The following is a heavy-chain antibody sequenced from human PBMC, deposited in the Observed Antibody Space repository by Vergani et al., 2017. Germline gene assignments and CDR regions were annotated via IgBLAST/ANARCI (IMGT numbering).Heavy chain of an antibody. CDR2: IYYSGST. Sequence: QLPLQESGPGLVKPSATLSLTCSVPGASIRSSNYYWGWIRQPPGKGLEWIASIYYSGSTYYNPSLKRRVTISVDTSKNQFSLKLSSVTAADTAVYFCARHSTVEWLVKLGWIDPWGQGILVTVSS. V-gene: IGHV4-39*01. CDR3: ARHSTVEWLVKLGWIDP. CDR1: GASIRSSNYY. J-gene: IGHJ5*02. D-gene: IGHD6-19*01.